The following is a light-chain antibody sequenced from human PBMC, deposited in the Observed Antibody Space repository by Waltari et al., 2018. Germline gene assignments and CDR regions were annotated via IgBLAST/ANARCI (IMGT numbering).Light chain of an antibody. CDR3: QQYKSFFWT. CDR2: KTY. V-gene: IGKV1-5*03. CDR1: QSINNW. J-gene: IGKJ1*01. Sequence: DIQLAQSPSNLSASVGDRVPLTCRASQSINNWLAWYQQKPGKAPNLIIYKTYNLQSGVPSRFSGSGSGTEFTLTISKLQPDDFATYYCQQYKSFFWTFGQGTKVEI.